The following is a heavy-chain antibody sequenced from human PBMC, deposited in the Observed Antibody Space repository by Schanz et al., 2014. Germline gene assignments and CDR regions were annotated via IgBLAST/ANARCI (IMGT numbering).Heavy chain of an antibody. CDR2: IGTAGDT. V-gene: IGHV3-13*04. J-gene: IGHJ4*02. D-gene: IGHD4-17*01. Sequence: EVQLVESGGGLVQPGGSLRLSCAASGFSIRNHDMHWLRQATGAGLEWVSAIGTAGDTFYLDSVKGRFTISRENAKNSLYLQMNSLRAGDTAVYYCARPRFDYGEVDYWGQGTLVTVSS. CDR1: GFSIRNHD. CDR3: ARPRFDYGEVDY.